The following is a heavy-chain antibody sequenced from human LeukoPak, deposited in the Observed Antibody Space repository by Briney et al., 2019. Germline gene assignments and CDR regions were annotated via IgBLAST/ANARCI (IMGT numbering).Heavy chain of an antibody. CDR1: GGSFSGYY. V-gene: IGHV4-34*01. Sequence: SETLSPTCAVYGGSFSGYYWSWIRQPPGKGLEWIGEINHSGSTNYNPSLKSRVTISVDTSKNQFSLKLSSVTAADTAVYYCASFYYYDSSGYYSDYWGQGTLVTVSS. D-gene: IGHD3-22*01. CDR3: ASFYYYDSSGYYSDY. J-gene: IGHJ4*02. CDR2: INHSGST.